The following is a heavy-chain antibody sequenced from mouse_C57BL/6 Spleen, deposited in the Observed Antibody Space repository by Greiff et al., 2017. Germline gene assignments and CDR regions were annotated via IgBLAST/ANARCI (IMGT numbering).Heavy chain of an antibody. CDR1: GYSFTGYY. V-gene: IGHV1-42*01. J-gene: IGHJ4*01. Sequence: EVQLVESGPELVKPGASVKISCKASGYSFTGYYMNWVKQSPEKSLEWIGEINPSTGGTTYNQKFKAKATLTVDKSSSTAYMQLKSLTSEDSAVYYCASGSNSYYYAMDYWGQGTSVTVSS. D-gene: IGHD1-1*01. CDR2: INPSTGGT. CDR3: ASGSNSYYYAMDY.